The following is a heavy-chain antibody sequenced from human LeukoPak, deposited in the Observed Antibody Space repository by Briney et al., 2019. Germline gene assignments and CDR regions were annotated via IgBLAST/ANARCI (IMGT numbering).Heavy chain of an antibody. CDR3: AIFMGTVTTPYFDY. Sequence: SGTLSLTCAASGGSISSSNWWSWVRQPPGKGLEWIGEIYHSGSTNYNPSLKSRVTISVDKSKNQFSLKLSSVTAADTAVYYCAIFMGTVTTPYFDYWGQGTLVTVSS. D-gene: IGHD4-17*01. CDR2: IYHSGST. CDR1: GGSISSSNW. V-gene: IGHV4-4*02. J-gene: IGHJ4*02.